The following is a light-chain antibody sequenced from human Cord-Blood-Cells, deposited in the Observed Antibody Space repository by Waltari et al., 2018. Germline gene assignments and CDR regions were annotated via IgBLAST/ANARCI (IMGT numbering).Light chain of an antibody. J-gene: IGKJ5*01. Sequence: IEMTQSPSSLSASVGDRVTITCRASQSIRSYLNWYQQKPGKAPQLLIYAASSLQSGVPSRFSGSGSGTDFTLTISSLQPEDFATYDCQQSYSTPFSFGQGTRLEIK. CDR3: QQSYSTPFS. V-gene: IGKV1-39*01. CDR2: AAS. CDR1: QSIRSY.